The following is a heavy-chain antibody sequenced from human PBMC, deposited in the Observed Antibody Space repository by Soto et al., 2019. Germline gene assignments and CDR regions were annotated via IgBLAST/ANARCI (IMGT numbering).Heavy chain of an antibody. CDR1: GGSIGSYH. Sequence: PSETLSLTCTVSGGSIGSYHWSWVRQPPGKGLEWIASVYYTGTTNYNPSLGSRVTISIDAPENQISLKLTSVTAADTAFYYCARDTVLTGRFDLQGQGTLVTVSS. V-gene: IGHV4-59*01. J-gene: IGHJ5*02. CDR2: VYYTGTT. D-gene: IGHD4-17*01. CDR3: ARDTVLTGRFDL.